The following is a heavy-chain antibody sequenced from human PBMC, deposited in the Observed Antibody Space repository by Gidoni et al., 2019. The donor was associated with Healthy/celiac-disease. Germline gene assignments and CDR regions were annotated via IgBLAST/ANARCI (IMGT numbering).Heavy chain of an antibody. V-gene: IGHV2-5*02. CDR1: GFSLSTSGVG. D-gene: IGHD3-16*01. Sequence: QITLKESGPTLVKPTQTLTLTCTFSGFSLSTSGVGVGWIRQPPGKALEWLALIYWDDAKRYSPSLKSRLTITKDTSKNQVVLTMTNMDPVDTATYYCAHGMGEVPLDYYYYGMDVWGQGTTVTVSS. J-gene: IGHJ6*02. CDR3: AHGMGEVPLDYYYYGMDV. CDR2: IYWDDAK.